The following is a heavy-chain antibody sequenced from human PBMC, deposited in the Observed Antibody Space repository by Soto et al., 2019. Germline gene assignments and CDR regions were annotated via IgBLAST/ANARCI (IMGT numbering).Heavy chain of an antibody. CDR3: ARHGHNYGGGYFDY. CDR2: IWYDGSNK. CDR1: GFTFSSYG. V-gene: IGHV3-33*01. J-gene: IGHJ4*02. Sequence: PGGSLRLSCAASGFTFSSYGMHWVRQAPGKGLEWVAVIWYDGSNKYYADSVRGRFTISRDNSKNTLYLQMNSLRAEDTAVYYCARHGHNYGGGYFDYWGQGTLVNVSS. D-gene: IGHD5-18*01.